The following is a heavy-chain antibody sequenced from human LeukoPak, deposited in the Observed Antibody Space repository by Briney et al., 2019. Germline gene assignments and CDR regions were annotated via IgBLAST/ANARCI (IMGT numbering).Heavy chain of an antibody. CDR1: GFTFSTYA. CDR2: IRGSDGST. V-gene: IGHV3-23*01. CDR3: ARVRYGELGV. D-gene: IGHD4-17*01. J-gene: IGHJ6*02. Sequence: GGSLRLSCAASGFTFSTYAMSWVRQAPGKGLEWVSSIRGSDGSTYYADSVKGRFTISRDDSKNTLYLQMNSLRAEDTAVYYCARVRYGELGVWGQGTTVTVSS.